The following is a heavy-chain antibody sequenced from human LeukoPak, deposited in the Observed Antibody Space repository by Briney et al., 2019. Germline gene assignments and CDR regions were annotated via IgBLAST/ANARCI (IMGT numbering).Heavy chain of an antibody. V-gene: IGHV1-18*01. CDR2: ISAYNGNT. J-gene: IGHJ4*02. CDR1: GYTFTSYG. CDR3: ARDSNVLLWFGENFDY. D-gene: IGHD3-10*01. Sequence: ASVKVSCKASGYTFTSYGIIWVRQAPGQGLEWMGWISAYNGNTNYAQKLQGRVTMTTDTSTSTAYMELRSLRSDDTAVYYCARDSNVLLWFGENFDYWGQGTLVTVSS.